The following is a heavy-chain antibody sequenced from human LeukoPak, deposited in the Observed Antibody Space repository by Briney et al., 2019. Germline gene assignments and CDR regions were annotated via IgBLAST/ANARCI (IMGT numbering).Heavy chain of an antibody. J-gene: IGHJ5*02. V-gene: IGHV1-24*01. CDR1: GYTLTELS. CDR2: FDPEDGET. D-gene: IGHD4-11*01. CDR3: ATGIGSNYGAYFDWFDP. Sequence: ASVKVSCKVSGYTLTELSMHWVRQAPGKGLEWMGGFDPEDGETIYAQKFQGRVTMTEDTSTDTAYMELSSLRSEDTAVYYCATGIGSNYGAYFDWFDPWGQGTLVTVPS.